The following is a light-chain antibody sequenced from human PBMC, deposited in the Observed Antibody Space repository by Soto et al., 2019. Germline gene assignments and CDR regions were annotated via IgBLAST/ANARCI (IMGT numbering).Light chain of an antibody. Sequence: QSALTQPASVSGSPGQSITISCTGTSSDVGGFNYVSWYQQHPGKAPKLLVYEVSNRPSGVSNRFSGSKSGNTASLTISVLRTEDEADYYCSSYTSSSTRVFGTGTKLTVL. CDR2: EVS. V-gene: IGLV2-14*01. CDR1: SSDVGGFNY. J-gene: IGLJ1*01. CDR3: SSYTSSSTRV.